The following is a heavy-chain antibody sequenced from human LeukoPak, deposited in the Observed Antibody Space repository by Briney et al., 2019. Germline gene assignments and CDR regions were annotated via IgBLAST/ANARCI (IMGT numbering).Heavy chain of an antibody. CDR2: VYSCVST. V-gene: IGHV4-4*08. Sequence: SETLSLTCTVSGDSINDHYWSWIRQAPGEGLEWIAYVYSCVSTTYNPSLNTRVTISIDTSTSQFSLHLTSVTAADTAMYYCAREHRGRDGYTLDYWGRGILVTVSS. D-gene: IGHD5-24*01. J-gene: IGHJ4*02. CDR1: GDSINDHY. CDR3: AREHRGRDGYTLDY.